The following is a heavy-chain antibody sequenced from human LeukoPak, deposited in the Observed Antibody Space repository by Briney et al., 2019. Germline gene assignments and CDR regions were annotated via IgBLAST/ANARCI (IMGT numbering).Heavy chain of an antibody. CDR3: ARRLAL. Sequence: GGSLRLSCAASGFTFSTYGMNWVRQAPGKGLEWVSYIDGTSRSIYYADSVRGRFTVSRDNAKNSVFLQMNSLKDEDTAVYFCARRLALWGQGTLVTASS. CDR2: IDGTSRSI. V-gene: IGHV3-48*02. J-gene: IGHJ5*02. CDR1: GFTFSTYG.